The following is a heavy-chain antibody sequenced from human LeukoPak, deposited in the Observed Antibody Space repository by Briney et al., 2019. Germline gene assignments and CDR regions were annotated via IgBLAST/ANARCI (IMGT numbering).Heavy chain of an antibody. CDR3: ARSYLRGSDGYNLNY. J-gene: IGHJ4*02. D-gene: IGHD5-24*01. V-gene: IGHV3-23*01. Sequence: GGSLRLSCAASGLTFSSYAMNWVRQAPGKGLEWVSAISGNGGSTYYADSVKGRFTISRDNSKNTLCLQMNSLRAEDTAVYYCARSYLRGSDGYNLNYWGQGTLVTVSS. CDR1: GLTFSSYA. CDR2: ISGNGGST.